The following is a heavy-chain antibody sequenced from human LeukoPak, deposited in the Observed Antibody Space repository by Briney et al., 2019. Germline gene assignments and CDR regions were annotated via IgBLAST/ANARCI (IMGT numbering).Heavy chain of an antibody. CDR2: IYSGGST. Sequence: GGSLRLSCAASGFTFSSYAMSWVRQAPGKGLEWVSVIYSGGSTYYADSVKGRFTISRDNSKNTLYLQMNSLRAEDTAVYYCAIDYYDSSGLDYWGQGTLVTVSS. CDR3: AIDYYDSSGLDY. V-gene: IGHV3-66*01. D-gene: IGHD3-22*01. J-gene: IGHJ4*02. CDR1: GFTFSSYA.